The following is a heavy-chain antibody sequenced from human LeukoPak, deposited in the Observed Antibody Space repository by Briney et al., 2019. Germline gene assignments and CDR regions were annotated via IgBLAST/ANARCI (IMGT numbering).Heavy chain of an antibody. Sequence: PGGSLRLSCAASGFSFSNYGMHWVRQAPGKGLEWVGLIRYDGTNKYYADFVKGRFTIFRDKSKNTLYLQMNSLRAEDTAVYSCAKDRVESAMWNGGFDYWGQGTLVTVSS. CDR3: AKDRVESAMWNGGFDY. CDR2: IRYDGTNK. CDR1: GFSFSNYG. D-gene: IGHD3-16*01. J-gene: IGHJ4*02. V-gene: IGHV3-30*02.